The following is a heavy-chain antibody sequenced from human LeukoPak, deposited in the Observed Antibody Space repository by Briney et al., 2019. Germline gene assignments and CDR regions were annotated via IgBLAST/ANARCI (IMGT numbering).Heavy chain of an antibody. D-gene: IGHD2-2*03. J-gene: IGHJ4*02. CDR1: GGSISSSSYY. CDR3: ARHCGHCSSYYFVY. V-gene: IGHV4-39*01. Sequence: PSETLSLTCTVSGGSISSSSYYWGWIRQPPGKGLEWIGSFYYSGSTYYNPSLKSRVIISVDTSKNQFSLKLSSVTAADTAVYYCARHCGHCSSYYFVYWGQGTLVTVSS. CDR2: FYYSGST.